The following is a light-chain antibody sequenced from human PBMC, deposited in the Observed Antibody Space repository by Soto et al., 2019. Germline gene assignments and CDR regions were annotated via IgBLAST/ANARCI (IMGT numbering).Light chain of an antibody. CDR1: ESVSSY. V-gene: IGKV3-15*01. CDR2: GAS. J-gene: IGKJ2*01. CDR3: QRYNGSPLT. Sequence: EIVMTQSPATLSVSPGERVTLSCRASESVSSYLAWYQQKPGKAPRLLIYGASTKATGIPARFSGSGSATDFTLTISSLQPEDFAVYYCQRYNGSPLTFGQGTKLEI.